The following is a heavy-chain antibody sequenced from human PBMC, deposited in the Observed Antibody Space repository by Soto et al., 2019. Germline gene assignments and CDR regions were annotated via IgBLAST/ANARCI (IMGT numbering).Heavy chain of an antibody. CDR2: ISSTAGRTS. D-gene: IGHD3-16*02. CDR3: AKGVLSFHYGMEV. J-gene: IGHJ6*02. Sequence: EVQLLQSGGGVVPPGGSLRLSCATSGFTFNTYPMTWVRQAPGKGLEWVSSISSTAGRTSSYADSVKGRFAISRDFSDNTVYLQMNNLRVDDTDVYFCAKGVLSFHYGMEVWGQGNTVTGSS. V-gene: IGHV3-23*01. CDR1: GFTFNTYP.